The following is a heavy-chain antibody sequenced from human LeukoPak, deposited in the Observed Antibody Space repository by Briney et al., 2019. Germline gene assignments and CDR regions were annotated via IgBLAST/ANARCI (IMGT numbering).Heavy chain of an antibody. CDR2: IYSGGST. V-gene: IGHV3-53*01. Sequence: GGSLRLSCAASGFTVSSNYMSWVRQAPGKGLEWVSVIYSGGSTYYADSVKGRFTISRDNSENTLYLHMNSLRAEDTAIYYCATYRQVLLPFESWGQGTWSPSPQ. CDR1: GFTVSSNY. J-gene: IGHJ4*02. CDR3: ATYRQVLLPFES. D-gene: IGHD2-8*02.